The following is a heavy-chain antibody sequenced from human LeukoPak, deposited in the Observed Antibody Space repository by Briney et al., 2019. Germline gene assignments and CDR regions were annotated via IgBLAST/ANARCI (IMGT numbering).Heavy chain of an antibody. CDR2: INPNTGGT. CDR1: GYTFTNYG. V-gene: IGHV1-2*02. D-gene: IGHD6-13*01. Sequence: GASVKVSCKASGYTFTNYGLSWVRQAPGQGLEWMGWINPNTGGTKYAQKFQGRVTMTRDTSISTAYMGLTWLKSDDTVVYYCARDSATAAAAELDYWGQGTLVTVSS. CDR3: ARDSATAAAAELDY. J-gene: IGHJ4*02.